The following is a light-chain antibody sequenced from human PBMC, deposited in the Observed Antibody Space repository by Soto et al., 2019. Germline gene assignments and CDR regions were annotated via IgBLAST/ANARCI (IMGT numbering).Light chain of an antibody. CDR1: QSISNW. V-gene: IGKV1-5*01. CDR3: QHYNRFWT. Sequence: DIQMTQSPSTLSASVGDRVTITCRASQSISNWLAWYQQKPGKAPRLLIYDASYLERGVPSRFSGSVSGTEFTLTISDLQPDDLATYYCQHYNRFWTFGQGTKVEI. J-gene: IGKJ1*01. CDR2: DAS.